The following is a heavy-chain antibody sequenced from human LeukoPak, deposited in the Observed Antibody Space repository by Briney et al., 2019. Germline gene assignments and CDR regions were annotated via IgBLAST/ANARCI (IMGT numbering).Heavy chain of an antibody. V-gene: IGHV4-59*01. D-gene: IGHD3-22*01. Sequence: PSETLSLTCTVSGGSISRYYWSWIRQPPGKGLEWIGNIYYSGSTNYNPSLKSRVTISVDTSKNQFSLKLSSVTAADTAVYYCTRGSIAYYYMDVWGEGTTVTISS. CDR1: GGSISRYY. CDR3: TRGSIAYYYMDV. J-gene: IGHJ6*03. CDR2: IYYSGST.